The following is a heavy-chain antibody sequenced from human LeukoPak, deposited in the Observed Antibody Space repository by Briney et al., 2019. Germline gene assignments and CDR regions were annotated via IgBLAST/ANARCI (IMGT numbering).Heavy chain of an antibody. J-gene: IGHJ6*02. Sequence: PGGSLRLSCEVSGFRFSNNFMSWVRQAPGKGLEWLSVIYGAGSTYYADSLQGRFTTSRDSSKNTLYLQMSSLRAEDTAVYYCTEGLARYQLPTYDYYAMDVWGPGATVSVSS. V-gene: IGHV3-53*05. CDR1: GFRFSNNF. CDR3: TEGLARYQLPTYDYYAMDV. CDR2: IYGAGST. D-gene: IGHD2-2*01.